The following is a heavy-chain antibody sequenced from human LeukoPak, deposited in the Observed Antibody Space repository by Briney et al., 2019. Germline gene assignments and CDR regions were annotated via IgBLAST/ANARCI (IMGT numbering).Heavy chain of an antibody. Sequence: PSGTLSLTCAVSGGSISSSNWWSWVRQPPGKGLEWIGEIYHSGCTNYNPSLKSRVTISVDKSKNQFSLKLSSVTSADTAVYYCARWGKRGHNYYFDYWGQGTLVTVSS. CDR3: ARWGKRGHNYYFDY. CDR2: IYHSGCT. J-gene: IGHJ4*02. D-gene: IGHD3-16*01. CDR1: GGSISSSNW. V-gene: IGHV4-4*02.